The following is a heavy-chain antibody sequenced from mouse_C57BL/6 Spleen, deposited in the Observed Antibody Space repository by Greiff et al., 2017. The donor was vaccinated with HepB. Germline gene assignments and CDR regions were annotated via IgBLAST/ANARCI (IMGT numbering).Heavy chain of an antibody. CDR3: ARHEDRGPTMVTTPFAY. CDR1: GYTFTEYT. CDR2: FYPGSGSI. D-gene: IGHD2-9*01. J-gene: IGHJ3*01. Sequence: QVHVKQSGAELVKPGASVKLSCKASGYTFTEYTIHWVKQRSGQGLEWIGWFYPGSGSIKYNEKFKDKATLTADKSSSTVYMELSRLTSEDSAVYFCARHEDRGPTMVTTPFAYWGQGTLVTVSA. V-gene: IGHV1-62-2*01.